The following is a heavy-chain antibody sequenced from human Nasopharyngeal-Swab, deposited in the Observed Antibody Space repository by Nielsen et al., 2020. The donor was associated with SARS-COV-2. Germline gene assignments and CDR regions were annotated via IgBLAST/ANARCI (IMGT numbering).Heavy chain of an antibody. CDR2: IKSKTDGGTT. V-gene: IGHV3-15*01. CDR1: GFTFSNAW. CDR3: TTRGVVYCGGDCYSPGAFDI. J-gene: IGHJ3*02. Sequence: GGSLRLSCAASGFTFSNAWMSWVRQAPGKGLAWVGRIKSKTDGGTTDYAAPVKGRFTISRDDSKNTLYLQMNSLKTEDTAVYYCTTRGVVYCGGDCYSPGAFDIWGQGTMVTVSS. D-gene: IGHD2-21*02.